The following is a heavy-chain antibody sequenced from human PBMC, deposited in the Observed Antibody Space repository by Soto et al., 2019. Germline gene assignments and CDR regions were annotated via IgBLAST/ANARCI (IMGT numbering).Heavy chain of an antibody. Sequence: PGESLKISCKGSGYSFTSYWIGWVRQMPGKGLEWMGIIYPGDSDTRYSPSFQGQVTISADKSISTAYLQWSSLKASDTAMYYCARLSPLGYCISTSCYENWFDPWGQGTLVTVSS. CDR1: GYSFTSYW. D-gene: IGHD2-2*01. V-gene: IGHV5-51*01. J-gene: IGHJ5*02. CDR3: ARLSPLGYCISTSCYENWFDP. CDR2: IYPGDSDT.